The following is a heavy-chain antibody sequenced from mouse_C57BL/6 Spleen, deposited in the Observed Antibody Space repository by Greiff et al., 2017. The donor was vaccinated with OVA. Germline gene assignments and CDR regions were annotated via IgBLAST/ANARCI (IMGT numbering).Heavy chain of an antibody. CDR1: GYAFSSYW. CDR2: IYPGNGDT. J-gene: IGHJ1*03. CDR3: ARGYGTSDHNWYFDV. D-gene: IGHD1-1*01. Sequence: QVQLQQSGAELVKPGASVKLSCKASGYAFSSYWMNWVKQRPGKGLEWIGHIYPGNGDTNYNGKFKGKATLTADKSSSTAYMRLSSMTSEDSAVYYCARGYGTSDHNWYFDVWGTGTTVTVSS. V-gene: IGHV1-80*01.